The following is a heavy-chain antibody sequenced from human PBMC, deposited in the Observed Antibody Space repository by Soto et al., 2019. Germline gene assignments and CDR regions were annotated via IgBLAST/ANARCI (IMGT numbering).Heavy chain of an antibody. V-gene: IGHV3-30*19. Sequence: QVQLVESGGGVVQPGASLRLSCVGSGFTFRSYVIHWVRQAPGRGLEWVALTSYDGSNKYYDDSVKGRFTISRDNSRNTVDLHMDSLRLEDTALYYCARWGTTGGLDVWGQGTLVSVSS. CDR3: ARWGTTGGLDV. D-gene: IGHD3-16*01. J-gene: IGHJ4*02. CDR2: TSYDGSNK. CDR1: GFTFRSYV.